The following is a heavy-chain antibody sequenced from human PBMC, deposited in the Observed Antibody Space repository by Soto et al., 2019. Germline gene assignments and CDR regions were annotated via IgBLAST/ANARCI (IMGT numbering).Heavy chain of an antibody. V-gene: IGHV3-74*01. CDR3: ARGYYGSGHNWFDP. Sequence: EVQLVESGGGLVQPGGSLRLSCAASGFTFSSYWMHWVRQAPGKGLVWVSRINSDGSSTSYADSVKGRFTISRDNAKNTLYLQMNSPSAEDTAVYYCARGYYGSGHNWFDPWGQGTLVTVSP. CDR1: GFTFSSYW. D-gene: IGHD3-10*01. CDR2: INSDGSST. J-gene: IGHJ5*02.